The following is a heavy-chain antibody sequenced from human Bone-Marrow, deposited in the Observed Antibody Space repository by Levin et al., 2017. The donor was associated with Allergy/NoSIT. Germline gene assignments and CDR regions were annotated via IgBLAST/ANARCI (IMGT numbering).Heavy chain of an antibody. J-gene: IGHJ4*02. CDR3: ARGQGIGVPGPHPLDS. D-gene: IGHD6-19*01. CDR1: GFTFSSYG. V-gene: IGHV3-33*01. Sequence: GGSLRLSCVASGFTFSSYGIHWVRQAPGKGLDWVAVIRFDGSNPYYRDSVKGRFIISRDESRNMVSLQMNSLRGEDTAVYYCARGQGIGVPGPHPLDSWGQGTLVTVSS. CDR2: IRFDGSNP.